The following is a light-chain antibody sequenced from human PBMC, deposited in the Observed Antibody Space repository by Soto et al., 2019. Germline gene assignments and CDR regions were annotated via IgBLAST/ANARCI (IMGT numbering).Light chain of an antibody. CDR3: SSYAGSSNV. V-gene: IGLV2-8*01. J-gene: IGLJ1*01. Sequence: QSALTQPASVSGSPGQSITISCTGTSSDVGGYNYVSWYQQHPVKAPKLLIYEVNKRPSGVPDRFSGSKSGNTASLTVSGLQAEDEADYYCSSYAGSSNVFGTGTKVTV. CDR1: SSDVGGYNY. CDR2: EVN.